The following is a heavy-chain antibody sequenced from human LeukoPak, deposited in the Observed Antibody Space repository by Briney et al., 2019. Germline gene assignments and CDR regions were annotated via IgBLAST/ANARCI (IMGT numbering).Heavy chain of an antibody. Sequence: SVKVSCKASGGTFSSYAISWVRQAPGQGLEWMGGIIPIFGTANYAQEFQGRVTITTDESTSTAYMELSSLRSEDTAVYYCARTTVTTFRRFDYWGQGTLVTVSS. CDR1: GGTFSSYA. V-gene: IGHV1-69*05. J-gene: IGHJ4*02. CDR2: IIPIFGTA. D-gene: IGHD4-17*01. CDR3: ARTTVTTFRRFDY.